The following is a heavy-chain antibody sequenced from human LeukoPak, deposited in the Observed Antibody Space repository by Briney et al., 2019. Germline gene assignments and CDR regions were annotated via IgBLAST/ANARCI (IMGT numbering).Heavy chain of an antibody. Sequence: ASVKVSCKASDYTFSDYYIHWVRQAPGQGLEWVGWINPHSGGTNYAQKFQGRVSMTRDTSISTAYMELSRLKSDDTAVYYCATERGIVGASVGFDYWGQGTLVTVPS. CDR3: ATERGIVGASVGFDY. V-gene: IGHV1-2*02. CDR1: DYTFSDYY. D-gene: IGHD1-26*01. CDR2: INPHSGGT. J-gene: IGHJ4*02.